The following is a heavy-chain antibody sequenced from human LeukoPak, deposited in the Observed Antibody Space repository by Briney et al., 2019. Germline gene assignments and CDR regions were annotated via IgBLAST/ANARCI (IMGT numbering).Heavy chain of an antibody. Sequence: SETPSLTCAVSGGSISSGGYSWSWIRQPPGKGLEWIGYIYHSGSTYYNPSLKSRVTISVDRSKNQFSLKLSSVTAADTAVYYCARRGYYDSTGDFDPWGQGTLVTVSS. V-gene: IGHV4-30-2*01. CDR3: ARRGYYDSTGDFDP. CDR2: IYHSGST. D-gene: IGHD3-22*01. J-gene: IGHJ5*02. CDR1: GGSISSGGYS.